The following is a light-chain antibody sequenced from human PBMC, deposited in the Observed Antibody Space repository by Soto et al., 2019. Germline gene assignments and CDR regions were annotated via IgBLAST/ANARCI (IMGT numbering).Light chain of an antibody. CDR1: QSVSSN. V-gene: IGKV3-15*01. CDR3: QQYNNWPPRT. J-gene: IGKJ1*01. Sequence: EIVMTQSPATLSVSIGERATLSCRASQSVSSNLAWYQQKPGQAPRLLIYGASTRATGIPARFSGSGSGTEFTLTISSLQSEDFAVYYCQQYNNWPPRTFGQGTQVEIK. CDR2: GAS.